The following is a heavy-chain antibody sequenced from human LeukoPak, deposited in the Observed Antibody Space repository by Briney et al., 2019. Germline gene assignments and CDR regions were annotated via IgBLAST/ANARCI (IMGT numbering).Heavy chain of an antibody. V-gene: IGHV1-2*02. CDR2: INPNRGDT. J-gene: IGHJ5*02. D-gene: IGHD3-22*01. CDR3: ATNRYDSSGYYRS. Sequence: ASVKVSCKASGYTLTGYYMHWVRQAPGQGLEWMGWINPNRGDTNYAQKFQGRVTMTRDTSISTAYMELSRLRSDDTAVYYCATNRYDSSGYYRSWGQGTLVTVSS. CDR1: GYTLTGYY.